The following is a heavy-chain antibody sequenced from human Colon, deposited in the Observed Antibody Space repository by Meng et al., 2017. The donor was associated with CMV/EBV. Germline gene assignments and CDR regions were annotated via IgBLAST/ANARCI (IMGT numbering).Heavy chain of an antibody. Sequence: GSLRLSCAASGFTFSSYWMSWVRQAPGKGLEWVANIKQDGSEKYYVDSVKGRFTVSRDNAKNSLYLQMNSLRAEDTAVYYCAKGNDFWSGYINYWGQGTPVTVSS. D-gene: IGHD3-3*01. CDR1: GFTFSSYW. V-gene: IGHV3-7*01. CDR3: AKGNDFWSGYINY. J-gene: IGHJ4*02. CDR2: IKQDGSEK.